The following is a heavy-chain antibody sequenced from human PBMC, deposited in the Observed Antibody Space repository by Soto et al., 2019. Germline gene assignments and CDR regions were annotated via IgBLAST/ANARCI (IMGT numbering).Heavy chain of an antibody. Sequence: EVQLLESGGGLVQPGGSLRLSCAASGFTFSSYAMSWVRQAPGKGLEWVSAISGSGGSTYYADSVKGRFTISRDNSKNARYLRMNCLRAEDTPVYYCAKVRREELILADSFGIWGHGTIVTVSS. J-gene: IGHJ3*02. CDR2: ISGSGGST. CDR1: GFTFSSYA. V-gene: IGHV3-23*01. CDR3: AKVRREELILADSFGI. D-gene: IGHD1-7*01.